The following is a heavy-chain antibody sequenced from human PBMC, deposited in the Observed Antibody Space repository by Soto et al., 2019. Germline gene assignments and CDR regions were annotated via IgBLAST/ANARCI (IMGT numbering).Heavy chain of an antibody. J-gene: IGHJ6*02. Sequence: ASVKVSCKASGYTFTSYYMHWVRQAPGQGLEWMGIINPSGGSTSYAQKFQGRVTMTRDTSTSTVYMELSSLRSEDTAVYYCASGPLYPGGWSLSYYYYGMDVWGQGTTVTVSS. CDR3: ASGPLYPGGWSLSYYYYGMDV. CDR2: INPSGGST. D-gene: IGHD6-19*01. V-gene: IGHV1-46*01. CDR1: GYTFTSYY.